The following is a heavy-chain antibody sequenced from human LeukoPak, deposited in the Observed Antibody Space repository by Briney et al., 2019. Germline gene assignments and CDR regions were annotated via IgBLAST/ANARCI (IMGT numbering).Heavy chain of an antibody. CDR2: IYYSGST. D-gene: IGHD6-19*01. V-gene: IGHV4-59*08. J-gene: IGHJ4*02. CDR3: ARRAVPENYFDY. CDR1: GGSIGTYY. Sequence: SETLSLTCTVSGGSIGTYYWSWIRQPPGKGLEWIGYIYYSGSTTYNPSLKSRVTISVDTSKNQFSLNMYSVTAADAAVYYCARRAVPENYFDYWGQGTLVTVSS.